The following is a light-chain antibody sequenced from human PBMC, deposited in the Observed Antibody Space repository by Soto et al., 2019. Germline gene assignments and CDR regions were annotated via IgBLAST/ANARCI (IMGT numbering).Light chain of an antibody. J-gene: IGLJ1*01. CDR3: SSFAGSHYV. CDR1: SSDVGGYEY. CDR2: DVL. V-gene: IGLV2-8*01. Sequence: QPALTQPPSASGSPGQSVTISCTGTSSDVGGYEYVSWYQQHPGKAPKLIIYDVLKRPSGVPDRFSGSKSANTASLTVSGLQAEDEADYYCSSFAGSHYVFGTGTKVTVL.